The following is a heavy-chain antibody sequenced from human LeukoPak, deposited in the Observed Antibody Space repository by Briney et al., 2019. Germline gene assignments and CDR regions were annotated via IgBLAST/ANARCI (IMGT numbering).Heavy chain of an antibody. V-gene: IGHV3-23*01. CDR1: GFTVSSTY. D-gene: IGHD3-22*01. Sequence: PGGSLRLSCAASGFTVSSTYMSWVRQAPGKGLEWVSTITTSDGNTYYADSVKGRFTVSRDNSKNTLYLQMNSLRAEDTAVYYCAKVRGRDYYDSSAAYYFDYWGQGTLVTVST. CDR3: AKVRGRDYYDSSAAYYFDY. CDR2: ITTSDGNT. J-gene: IGHJ4*02.